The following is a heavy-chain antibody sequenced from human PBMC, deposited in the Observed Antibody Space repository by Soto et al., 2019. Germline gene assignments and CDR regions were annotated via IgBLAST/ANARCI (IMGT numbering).Heavy chain of an antibody. D-gene: IGHD4-17*01. Sequence: QVQLQQSGPGLVKPSQTLSLTCDISGDSVSSNRVALTWIRQSPSRGLEWLGRTYYRSKWYNEYGLSVNSRITINADTFKNQFSRQLNSVTPEDAAVYYWARWDHDYGYLDVWGLGTTVTVSS. J-gene: IGHJ6*02. CDR2: TYYRSKWYN. V-gene: IGHV6-1*01. CDR1: GDSVSSNRVA. CDR3: ARWDHDYGYLDV.